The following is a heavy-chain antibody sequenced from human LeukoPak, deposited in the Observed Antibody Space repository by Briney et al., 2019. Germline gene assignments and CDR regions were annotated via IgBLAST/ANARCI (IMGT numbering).Heavy chain of an antibody. D-gene: IGHD5-18*01. CDR1: GGSISSTNW. CDR3: ARHLPYLHGYGHVYYYGMDV. CDR2: IYHSGST. V-gene: IGHV4-4*02. J-gene: IGHJ6*02. Sequence: PSETLSLTCAVSGGSISSTNWWSWVRQPPGKGLEWIGEIYHSGSTNYNPSLKSRVTISADKSKNQFSLKLSSVTAADTAVYYCARHLPYLHGYGHVYYYGMDVWGQGTTVTVSS.